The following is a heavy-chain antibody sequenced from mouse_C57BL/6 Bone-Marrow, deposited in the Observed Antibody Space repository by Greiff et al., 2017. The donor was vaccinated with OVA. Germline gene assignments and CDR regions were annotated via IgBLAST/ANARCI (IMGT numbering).Heavy chain of an antibody. D-gene: IGHD2-5*01. Sequence: QVQLKQPGAELVMPGASVKLSCKASGYTFTSYWMHWVKQRPGQGLEWIGEIDPADSYTNYNQKFKGKSTLTVDKSSSTAYMQLSSLTSEDSAVYYCARVYYSNYFSWFAYWGQGTLVTVSA. CDR2: IDPADSYT. J-gene: IGHJ3*01. CDR1: GYTFTSYW. V-gene: IGHV1-69*01. CDR3: ARVYYSNYFSWFAY.